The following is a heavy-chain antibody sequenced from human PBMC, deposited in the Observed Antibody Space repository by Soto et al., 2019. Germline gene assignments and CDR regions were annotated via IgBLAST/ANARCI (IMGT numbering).Heavy chain of an antibody. CDR3: ARDTGALTYYYDSSGGYYGMDV. D-gene: IGHD3-22*01. CDR2: ISSSSSYI. J-gene: IGHJ6*02. V-gene: IGHV3-21*01. Sequence: EVQLVESGGGLVKPGGSLRLSCAASGFTFSSYSMNWVRQAPGKGLEWVSSISSSSSYIYYADSVKGRFTISRDNAKNSQYLQMNSLRAEDTAVYYCARDTGALTYYYDSSGGYYGMDVWGQGTTVTVSS. CDR1: GFTFSSYS.